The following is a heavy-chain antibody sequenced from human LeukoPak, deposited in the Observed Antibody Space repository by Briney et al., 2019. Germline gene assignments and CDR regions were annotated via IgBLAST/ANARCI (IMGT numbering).Heavy chain of an antibody. CDR2: ISTYNGDT. Sequence: ASVKVSCKASDYTFTSYGISWVQQAPGQGLEWMGWISTYNGDTKYTQKLQGRVTMTADTSTRTAYMELRSLRSDDTAVYYCARGWIEMPTVYFDYWGQGTLVSVFS. CDR3: ARGWIEMPTVYFDY. D-gene: IGHD5-24*01. V-gene: IGHV1-18*01. CDR1: DYTFTSYG. J-gene: IGHJ4*02.